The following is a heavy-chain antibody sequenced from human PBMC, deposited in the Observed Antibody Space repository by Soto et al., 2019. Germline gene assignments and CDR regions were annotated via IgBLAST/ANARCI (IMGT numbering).Heavy chain of an antibody. V-gene: IGHV3-7*01. CDR1: GFTFSTYW. CDR3: SRSLNS. J-gene: IGHJ4*02. Sequence: AGSLRLSCAASGFTFSTYWMDWVRQTPGKGLEWVANINQDGSEKNYVDSVKGRFTISRDNAKNSLYLQMSSLTAEDSALYYCSRSLNSWGQGTLVTVSS. CDR2: INQDGSEK.